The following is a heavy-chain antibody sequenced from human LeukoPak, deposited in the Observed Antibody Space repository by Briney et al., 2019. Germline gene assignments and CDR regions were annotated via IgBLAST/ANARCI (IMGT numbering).Heavy chain of an antibody. CDR1: GFTFSSYS. CDR3: AKMVATIGFGHYLDY. CDR2: ISSSSSTI. Sequence: PGGSLRLSCAASGFTFSSYSMNWVRQAPGKGLEWVSYISSSSSTIYYADSVKGRFTISRDNSKNTLFLQMNSLRAEDTAVYYCAKMVATIGFGHYLDYWGQGTLVTVSS. V-gene: IGHV3-48*01. J-gene: IGHJ4*02. D-gene: IGHD5-12*01.